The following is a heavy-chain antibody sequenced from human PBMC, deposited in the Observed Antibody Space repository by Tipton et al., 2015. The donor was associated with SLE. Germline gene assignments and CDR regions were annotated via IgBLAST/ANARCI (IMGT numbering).Heavy chain of an antibody. V-gene: IGHV1-8*01. D-gene: IGHD3-10*01. J-gene: IGHJ4*02. Sequence: QVQLVQSGAEVKKPGASVKVSCKASGYIFTTHDINWVRQAPGQGLEYMGWMNPNSGYTVYAQKFQGRVTMTRNTSISTAYMDLSSLTSEDAAVYYGARGPLEGGPEFFDYWGQGTLVTVSA. CDR3: ARGPLEGGPEFFDY. CDR2: MNPNSGYT. CDR1: GYIFTTHD.